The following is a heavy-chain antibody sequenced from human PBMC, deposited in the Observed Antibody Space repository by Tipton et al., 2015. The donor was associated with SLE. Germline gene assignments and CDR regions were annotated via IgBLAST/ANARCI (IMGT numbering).Heavy chain of an antibody. CDR1: GGSISSSSYY. V-gene: IGHV4-39*07. D-gene: IGHD2-15*01. CDR3: ARLSDGGSDFDS. Sequence: TLSLTCTVSGGSISSSSYYWGWIRQPPGKGLEWIGSIYYSGSTYYNPSLKSRVTISVDTSKNQFSLKLSSVTAADTAVYFCARLSDGGSDFDSWGQGTLVTVSS. J-gene: IGHJ4*02. CDR2: IYYSGST.